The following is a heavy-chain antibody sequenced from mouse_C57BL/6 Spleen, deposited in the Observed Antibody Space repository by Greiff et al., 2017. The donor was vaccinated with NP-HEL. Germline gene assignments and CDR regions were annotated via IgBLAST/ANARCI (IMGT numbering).Heavy chain of an antibody. Sequence: EVLLVESGGDLVKPGGSLKLSCAASGFTFTSYGMSWVRQTPDKRLEWVATISSGGSYTYYPNSVKGRFTISRDNAKNTLYLQMSSLKSEDTAMYYWAREDYYGSSYGYFDVWGKGTTVTVSS. D-gene: IGHD1-1*01. V-gene: IGHV5-6*01. J-gene: IGHJ1*03. CDR2: ISSGGSYT. CDR3: AREDYYGSSYGYFDV. CDR1: GFTFTSYG.